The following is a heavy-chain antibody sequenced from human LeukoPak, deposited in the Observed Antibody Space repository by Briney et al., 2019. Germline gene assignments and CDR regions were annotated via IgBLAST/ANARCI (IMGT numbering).Heavy chain of an antibody. Sequence: PGGSLRLSCAASGFTFSSYAMTWVRQAPGMGLEWVSGISNSGVSTYYADSVKGRFTISRDNSKNTLYPRMNSLRAEDTAVYYCASPIGAYSSSWDYFDYWGQGTLVTVSS. D-gene: IGHD6-13*01. CDR3: ASPIGAYSSSWDYFDY. J-gene: IGHJ4*02. CDR2: ISNSGVST. CDR1: GFTFSSYA. V-gene: IGHV3-23*01.